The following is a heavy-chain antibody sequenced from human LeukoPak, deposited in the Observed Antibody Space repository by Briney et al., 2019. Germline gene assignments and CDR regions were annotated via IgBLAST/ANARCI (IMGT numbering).Heavy chain of an antibody. CDR2: FHYSGST. CDR3: ARHHDGGPKLRLDF. V-gene: IGHV4-59*08. J-gene: IGHJ4*02. CDR1: GASVSNYY. Sequence: SETLSLTCRVSGASVSNYYWSWIRQSPGKGLGWIGFFHYSGSTNYNPSLNSRVTTSIDTSMNQLSLTLVSVTAADTAVYFCARHHDGGPKLRLDFWGLGVLVTVSS. D-gene: IGHD2-15*01.